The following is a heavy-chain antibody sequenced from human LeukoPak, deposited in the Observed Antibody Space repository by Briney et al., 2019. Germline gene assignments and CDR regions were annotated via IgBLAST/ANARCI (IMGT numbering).Heavy chain of an antibody. V-gene: IGHV3-21*01. J-gene: IGHJ4*02. CDR3: AREFSGYTSEFFDY. D-gene: IGHD5-12*01. CDR2: ISSSSSYI. Sequence: PGGSLRLSCAASGFTFSSYSMNWVRQAPGKGLEWVSSISSSSSYIYYADSVKGRFTISRDNAKNSLYLQMNSLRAEDTAVYYCAREFSGYTSEFFDYWGQGTLVTVSS. CDR1: GFTFSSYS.